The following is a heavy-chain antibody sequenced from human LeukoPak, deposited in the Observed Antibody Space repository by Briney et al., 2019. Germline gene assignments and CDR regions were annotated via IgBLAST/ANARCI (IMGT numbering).Heavy chain of an antibody. D-gene: IGHD3-22*01. Sequence: GGSLRLSCAASGFTFSSYWMHWVRHTPGKGLVWVSRIKGDGSSTSYADSVKGRFTISRDNAKNTLYLQMNSLRAEDTAVYYCARGRIDYYDSSGYYSGNTYDYWGQGTLVTVSS. CDR1: GFTFSSYW. CDR3: ARGRIDYYDSSGYYSGNTYDY. CDR2: IKGDGSST. V-gene: IGHV3-74*01. J-gene: IGHJ4*02.